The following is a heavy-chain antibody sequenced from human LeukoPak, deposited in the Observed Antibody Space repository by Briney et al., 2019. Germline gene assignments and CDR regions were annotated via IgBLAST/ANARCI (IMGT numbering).Heavy chain of an antibody. CDR1: GYTLTELS. CDR2: FDPEDDEL. Sequence: ASVKVSCKVSGYTLTELSMHWVRQAPGKGLEWMGGFDPEDDELINAQKFQGRVTMTEDTSTDTGYMELSSLRSEDTAVHYCATYYYDSSGYYRRKYYFDYWGQGTLVTVSS. CDR3: ATYYYDSSGYYRRKYYFDY. D-gene: IGHD3-22*01. J-gene: IGHJ4*02. V-gene: IGHV1-24*01.